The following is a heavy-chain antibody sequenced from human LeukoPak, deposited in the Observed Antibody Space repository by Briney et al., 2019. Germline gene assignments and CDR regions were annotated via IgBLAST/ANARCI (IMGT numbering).Heavy chain of an antibody. J-gene: IGHJ3*02. Sequence: KPGGSLRLSCAASGFTFSDYYMSWIRQAPGKGLEWVSYISSSGSTIYYADSVKGRFTISRDNAKNSLYLQMNSLRAEDTAVYYCASSIFGVQDAFDIWGQGTMVTVSS. D-gene: IGHD3-3*01. CDR1: GFTFSDYY. CDR2: ISSSGSTI. V-gene: IGHV3-11*04. CDR3: ASSIFGVQDAFDI.